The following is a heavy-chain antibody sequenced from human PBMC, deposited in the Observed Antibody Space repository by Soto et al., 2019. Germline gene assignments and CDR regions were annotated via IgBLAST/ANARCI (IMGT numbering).Heavy chain of an antibody. J-gene: IGHJ1*01. CDR3: ASSYYDSSGSALRD. CDR1: GGSISSGGYS. V-gene: IGHV4-30-2*01. D-gene: IGHD3-22*01. Sequence: QLQLQESGSGLVKPSQTLSLTCAVSGGSISSGGYSWSWIRQPPGKGLEWIGYIYHSGSTYYNPSLKSRVTISVDRSKNQFSLKLSSVTAADTAVYYCASSYYDSSGSALRDWGQGTLVTVCS. CDR2: IYHSGST.